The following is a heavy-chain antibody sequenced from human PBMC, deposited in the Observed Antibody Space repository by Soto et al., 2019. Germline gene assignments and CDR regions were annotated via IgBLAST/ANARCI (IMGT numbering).Heavy chain of an antibody. D-gene: IGHD6-19*01. CDR3: ASNIAVAGTGRYYYYGMDV. J-gene: IGHJ6*02. V-gene: IGHV4-34*01. Sequence: PSETLSLTCAVYGGSFSGYYWSWIRQPPGKGLEWIGEINHSGSTNYNPSLKSRVTISVDTSKNQFSLKLSSVTAADTAVYYCASNIAVAGTGRYYYYGMDVWGQGTTVTVSS. CDR2: INHSGST. CDR1: GGSFSGYY.